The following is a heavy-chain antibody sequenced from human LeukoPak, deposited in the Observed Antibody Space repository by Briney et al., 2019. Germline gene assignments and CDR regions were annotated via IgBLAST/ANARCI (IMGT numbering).Heavy chain of an antibody. CDR2: INAGNGNT. V-gene: IGHV1-3*01. J-gene: IGHJ3*02. CDR1: GYTFTSYA. D-gene: IGHD3-22*01. CDR3: AREAMIVVVDAFDI. Sequence: ASVKVSCKASGYTFTSYAMHWVRQAPGQRLEWMGWINAGNGNTKYSQKSQGRVTITRDTSASTAYMELSSLRSEDTAVYYCAREAMIVVVDAFDIWGQGTMVTVSS.